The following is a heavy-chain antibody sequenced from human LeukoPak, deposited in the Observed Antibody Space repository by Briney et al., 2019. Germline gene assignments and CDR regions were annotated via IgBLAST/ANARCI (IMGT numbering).Heavy chain of an antibody. Sequence: SVKVSCKASGGTFSSYAISWVRQAPGQGLEWMGGIIPIFGSANYAQKFQGRVTITADESTSTAYMELSSLRSEDTAVYYCAGAWSGYHSYDSWGQGTLVTVSS. V-gene: IGHV1-69*13. D-gene: IGHD3-3*01. CDR3: AGAWSGYHSYDS. CDR2: IIPIFGSA. J-gene: IGHJ5*01. CDR1: GGTFSSYA.